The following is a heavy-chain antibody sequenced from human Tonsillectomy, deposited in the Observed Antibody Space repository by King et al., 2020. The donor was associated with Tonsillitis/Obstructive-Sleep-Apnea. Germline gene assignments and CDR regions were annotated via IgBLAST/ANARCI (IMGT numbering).Heavy chain of an antibody. D-gene: IGHD5-18*01. CDR1: GYTFTDYY. V-gene: IGHV1-2*02. CDR3: ARGTRGYSYGSVDY. J-gene: IGHJ4*02. Sequence: QLVQSGAEVKKPGASVKVSCKASGYTFTDYYMNWVRQAPGQGLEWMGWINPNSGSTNSAQKFQGRVTMTRDTSISTAYMELRSLTSDDTAVYYCARGTRGYSYGSVDYWGQGTLVTVSS. CDR2: INPNSGST.